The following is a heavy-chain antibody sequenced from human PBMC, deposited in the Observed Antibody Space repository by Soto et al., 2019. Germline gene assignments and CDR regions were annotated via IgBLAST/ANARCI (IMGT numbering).Heavy chain of an antibody. V-gene: IGHV3-23*01. CDR1: GFTFSSYA. Sequence: GGSLRLSCAASGFTFSSYAMSWVRQAPGKGLEWVSAISGSGGSTYYADSVKGRFTISRDNSKNTLYLQMNSLRAEDTAVYYCAKDAKYIVVVPAATLDYWGQGTLVTVSS. CDR2: ISGSGGST. J-gene: IGHJ4*02. D-gene: IGHD2-2*01. CDR3: AKDAKYIVVVPAATLDY.